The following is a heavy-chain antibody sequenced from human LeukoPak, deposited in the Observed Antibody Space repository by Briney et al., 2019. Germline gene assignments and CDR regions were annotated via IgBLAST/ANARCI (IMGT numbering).Heavy chain of an antibody. J-gene: IGHJ4*02. CDR1: GFTFSSYG. CDR3: AKDLRGATAN. Sequence: GGSLRLSCAASGFTFSSYGMHWVRQAPGKGLEWVSSISSSSSYISYADSLKGRFTISRDNAKNSLYLQMNSLRAEDTAVYYCAKDLRGATANWGQGTLVTVSS. CDR2: ISSSSSYI. D-gene: IGHD1-26*01. V-gene: IGHV3-21*01.